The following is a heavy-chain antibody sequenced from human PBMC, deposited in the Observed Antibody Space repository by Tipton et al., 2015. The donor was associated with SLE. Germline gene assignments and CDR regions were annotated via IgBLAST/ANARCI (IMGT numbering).Heavy chain of an antibody. V-gene: IGHV3-23*01. CDR3: AKESSSWTRGFDY. CDR1: GFTFSSYA. CDR2: ISGSGDST. Sequence: SLRLSCAASGFTFSSYAMSWVRQAPGKGLEWVSAISGSGDSTYYTDSVKGRFTISRDKSKNMLYLQMNSLRGEDKAVYSCAKESSSWTRGFDYWGLGTLLSVAP. D-gene: IGHD6-13*01. J-gene: IGHJ4*02.